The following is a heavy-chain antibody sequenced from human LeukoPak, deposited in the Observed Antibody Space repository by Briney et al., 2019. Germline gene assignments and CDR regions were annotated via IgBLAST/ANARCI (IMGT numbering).Heavy chain of an antibody. CDR3: ARGPSEVSSGYSYGLTDY. D-gene: IGHD5-18*01. CDR2: INSDGSNT. CDR1: GFTFSSYW. Sequence: GGSLRLSCAASGFTFSSYWMHWVRQAPGKGLVWVSRINSDGSNTSYADSVKGRFTISRDNSKNTLYLQMNSLRAEDTAVYYCARGPSEVSSGYSYGLTDYWGQGTLVTVSS. V-gene: IGHV3-74*01. J-gene: IGHJ4*02.